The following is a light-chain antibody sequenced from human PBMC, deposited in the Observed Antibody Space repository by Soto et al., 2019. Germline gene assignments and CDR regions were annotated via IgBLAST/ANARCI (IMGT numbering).Light chain of an antibody. CDR1: SSNIGAGYD. CDR3: QSFDSSLSGWV. CDR2: GDT. V-gene: IGLV1-40*01. J-gene: IGLJ3*02. Sequence: QSVLTQPPSVSGAPGQRVTISCTGSSSNIGAGYDVHWYQQLPGTAPKLLVSGDTNRPSGVPDRFSGSKSGTSASLAITGLRAEDEADYYCQSFDSSLSGWVFGRGTKVTVL.